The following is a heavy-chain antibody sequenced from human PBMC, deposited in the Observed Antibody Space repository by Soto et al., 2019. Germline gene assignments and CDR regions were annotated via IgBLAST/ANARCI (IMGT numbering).Heavy chain of an antibody. Sequence: QVQLVESGGGLVKPGGSLRLSCAASNFIFSDYYLSWIRQAPGKGLEWVSYISNSGTTVYYADSVKGRFTISRDNAKKSLYLQMNSLRAEDTAVSYCARDPLPTDFGLGWDVWGQGTTVTVSS. CDR3: ARDPLPTDFGLGWDV. CDR2: ISNSGTTV. V-gene: IGHV3-11*01. J-gene: IGHJ6*02. D-gene: IGHD4-17*01. CDR1: NFIFSDYY.